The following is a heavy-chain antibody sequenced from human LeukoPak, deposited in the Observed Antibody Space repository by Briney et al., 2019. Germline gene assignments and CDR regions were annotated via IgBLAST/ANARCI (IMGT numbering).Heavy chain of an antibody. CDR3: ARGILRYDWTDSDVRAFHYYYYMDV. J-gene: IGHJ6*03. CDR2: VSQSGNT. CDR1: DSLSGSS. D-gene: IGHD1-20*01. Sequence: SETLSLTCAGDSLSGSSVTWVRQPPGKGLEWIGEVSQSGNTNYSPSLKSRLTMSIDTSKSQISLNLSSATTADTAVYFCARGILRYDWTDSDVRAFHYYYYMDVWGPGVTVIVSS. V-gene: IGHV4-34*01.